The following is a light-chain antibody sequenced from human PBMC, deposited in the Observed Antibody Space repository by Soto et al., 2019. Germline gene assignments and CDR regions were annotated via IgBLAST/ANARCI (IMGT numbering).Light chain of an antibody. CDR2: EVS. Sequence: QSALTQPASVSGSLGQSITIPCTGTSSDIGGYKYVSWYQQHPGKAPKLIIFEVSNRPSGVSDRFSGSNSGNTASLTISGLQAEDEADYYCTSYSRYRVLVFGGGTKLTVL. CDR3: TSYSRYRVLV. J-gene: IGLJ3*02. V-gene: IGLV2-14*01. CDR1: SSDIGGYKY.